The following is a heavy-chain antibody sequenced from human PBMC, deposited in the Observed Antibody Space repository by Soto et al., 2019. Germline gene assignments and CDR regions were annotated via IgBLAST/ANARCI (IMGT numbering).Heavy chain of an antibody. V-gene: IGHV3-23*01. CDR1: GFTFSSYA. D-gene: IGHD6-13*01. J-gene: IGHJ1*01. CDR2: ISGSGGST. CDR3: AKDHSPKYSSSSNSVH. Sequence: EVQLLESGGGLVQPGGSLRLSCAASGFTFSSYAMSWVRQAPGKGLEWVSAISGSGGSTYYADSVTGRVTISRDNSTTTLYLQMTSLRAEDTAVYYCAKDHSPKYSSSSNSVHWGQGTPVTVSS.